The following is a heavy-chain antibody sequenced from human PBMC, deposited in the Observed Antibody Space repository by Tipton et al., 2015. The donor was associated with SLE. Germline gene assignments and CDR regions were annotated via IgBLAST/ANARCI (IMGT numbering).Heavy chain of an antibody. Sequence: GSLRLSCAASGFTFSSYWMSWVRQAPGKGLEWVANIKQDGSEKYYVDSVKGRFTISRDNAKNSLYLQMNSLRAEDTAVYYCAKEDSSSDAFDIWGQGTMVTVSS. CDR2: IKQDGSEK. D-gene: IGHD3-22*01. V-gene: IGHV3-7*01. CDR3: AKEDSSSDAFDI. J-gene: IGHJ3*02. CDR1: GFTFSSYW.